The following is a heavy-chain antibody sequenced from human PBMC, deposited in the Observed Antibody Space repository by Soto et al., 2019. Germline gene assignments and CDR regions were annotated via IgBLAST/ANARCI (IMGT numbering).Heavy chain of an antibody. CDR1: GYTFTSYA. J-gene: IGHJ4*02. D-gene: IGHD2-21*02. CDR2: INAGNGNT. V-gene: IGHV1-3*01. Sequence: GASVKVSCKASGYTFTSYAMHWVRQAPGQRLEWMGWINAGNGNTKYSQKFQGRVTITRDTSASTAYMELSSLRSEYTAVYYCARSIVVMTAADYWGQGTLVTVSS. CDR3: ARSIVVMTAADY.